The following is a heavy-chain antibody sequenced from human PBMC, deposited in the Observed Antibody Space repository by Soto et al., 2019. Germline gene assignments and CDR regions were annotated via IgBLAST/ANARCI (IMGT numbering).Heavy chain of an antibody. CDR3: AGHTSTSVS. CDR2: LTTSGNSI. D-gene: IGHD2-2*01. CDR1: GFTFSTYD. V-gene: IGHV3-48*03. J-gene: IGHJ4*02. Sequence: PGGSLRLSWAASGFTFSTYDMNWVRQAPGKGLEWISYLTTSGNSIYYADPVKGRFTASRDNTKNSLFLQMNSLRVEDTAVYYCAGHTSTSVSWGQGTLVTVSS.